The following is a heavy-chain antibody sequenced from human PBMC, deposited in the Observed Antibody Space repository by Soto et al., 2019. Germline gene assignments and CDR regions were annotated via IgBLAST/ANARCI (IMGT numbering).Heavy chain of an antibody. V-gene: IGHV4-34*01. CDR1: GGSFSGCY. CDR2: INHSGST. D-gene: IGHD3-3*01. CDR3: ARGGYDFWSGYYSGLYYYYGMDV. J-gene: IGHJ6*02. Sequence: SETLSLTCAVYGGSFSGCYWSWIRQPPGKGLEWIGEINHSGSTNYNPSLKSRVTISVDTSKNQFSLKLSSVTAADTAVYYCARGGYDFWSGYYSGLYYYYGMDVWGQGTTVTVSS.